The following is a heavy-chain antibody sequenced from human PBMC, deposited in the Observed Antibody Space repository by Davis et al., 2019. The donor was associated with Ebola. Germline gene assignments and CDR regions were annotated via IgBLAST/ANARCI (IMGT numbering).Heavy chain of an antibody. J-gene: IGHJ4*02. D-gene: IGHD6-19*01. CDR3: AKEARDVAV. Sequence: GGSLRLSCAGSDFNFDSYSMNWVRQAPGKGLEWVSAISSTSGYIYYADSVKGRFTVSRDNAKNSVSLQMNSLRAEDTAVYYCAKEARDVAVWGQGTLVTVSS. CDR2: ISSTSGYI. CDR1: DFNFDSYS. V-gene: IGHV3-21*04.